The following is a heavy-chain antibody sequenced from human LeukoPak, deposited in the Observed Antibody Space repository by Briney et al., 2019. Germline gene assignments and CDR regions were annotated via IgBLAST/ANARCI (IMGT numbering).Heavy chain of an antibody. V-gene: IGHV3-48*03. J-gene: IGHJ4*02. Sequence: GGSLRLSCAASGFTFSSYEMNWVRQAPGKGLEWVSYISSSGNIIYHADSVKGRFTISRDNAKNSLYLQMNSLRAEDTAVYYCARALWRTVVTAFGYWGQGTLVTVSS. D-gene: IGHD4-23*01. CDR2: ISSSGNII. CDR1: GFTFSSYE. CDR3: ARALWRTVVTAFGY.